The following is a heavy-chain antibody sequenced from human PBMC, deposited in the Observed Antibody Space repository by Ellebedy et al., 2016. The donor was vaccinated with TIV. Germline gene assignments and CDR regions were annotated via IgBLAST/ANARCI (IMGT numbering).Heavy chain of an antibody. CDR3: ARDETRKSLFAFDY. Sequence: ASVKVSCXASGYTFNTYYMHWVRQAPGQGLEWMGIINAGGGSTTYAQKFLGRLTMTRDTSTSTVYMELSSLTFEDTAVYYCARDETRKSLFAFDYWGQGTLVTVSS. CDR1: GYTFNTYY. V-gene: IGHV1-46*02. CDR2: INAGGGST. D-gene: IGHD2-21*01. J-gene: IGHJ4*02.